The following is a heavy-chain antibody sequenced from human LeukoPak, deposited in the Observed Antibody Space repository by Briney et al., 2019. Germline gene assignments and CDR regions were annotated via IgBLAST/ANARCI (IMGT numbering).Heavy chain of an antibody. D-gene: IGHD3-10*01. CDR2: ISSSSSYI. CDR1: GFTFSSYS. V-gene: IGHV3-21*01. J-gene: IGHJ3*02. CDR3: AKDFRVAEELWFGESWNAFDI. Sequence: PGGSLRLSCAASGFTFSSYSMNWVRQAPGKGLEWVSSISSSSSYIYYADSVKGRFSISRDNSKNTLYLQVNSLRIEDTAVYYCAKDFRVAEELWFGESWNAFDIWGQGIRVAVSS.